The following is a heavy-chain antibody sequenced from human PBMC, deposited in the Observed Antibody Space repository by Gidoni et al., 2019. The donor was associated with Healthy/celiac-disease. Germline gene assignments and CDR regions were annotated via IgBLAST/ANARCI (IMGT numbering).Heavy chain of an antibody. CDR2: ISGSGGTT. J-gene: IGHJ4*02. CDR3: AKGWSTGWYGRVDY. Sequence: EVQLVESGGGLVQPVGSLRLSCAASGFTFSNFAMSWVRQASGKGLEWVSTISGSGGTTDYADSVKGRFTISRDNSKNTLFLQMNSLRAEDTAVYYCAKGWSTGWYGRVDYWGQGTLVTVSS. CDR1: GFTFSNFA. D-gene: IGHD6-19*01. V-gene: IGHV3-23*04.